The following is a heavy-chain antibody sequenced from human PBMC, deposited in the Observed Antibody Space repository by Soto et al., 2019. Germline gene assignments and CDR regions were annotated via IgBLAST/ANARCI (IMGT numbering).Heavy chain of an antibody. Sequence: QVQLVQSGAEVKKPGSSVKVSCKASGGTFSSYTISWVRQAPGQGLEWMGRIIPILGIANYAQKFQGRVTITADKSTSTAYMELSSLRPEDTAVYYCATGLVVDYDIDYWGQGTLVTVSS. D-gene: IGHD2-15*01. J-gene: IGHJ4*02. CDR2: IIPILGIA. CDR1: GGTFSSYT. V-gene: IGHV1-69*02. CDR3: ATGLVVDYDIDY.